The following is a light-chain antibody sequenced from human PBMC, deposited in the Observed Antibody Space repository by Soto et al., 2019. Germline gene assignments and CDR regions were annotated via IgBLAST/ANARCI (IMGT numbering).Light chain of an antibody. V-gene: IGKV3-20*01. CDR2: GAS. CDR3: QQYVSSPLT. Sequence: EIVLTQSPGTLSLSPGERAALSCRASQSVSSNHLAWYQQRPGQAPRLLIYGASSRATGIPDRFSGSGSGTDFTVTISRLEPEDFAVYYCQQYVSSPLTFGGGTKVEIK. CDR1: QSVSSNH. J-gene: IGKJ4*01.